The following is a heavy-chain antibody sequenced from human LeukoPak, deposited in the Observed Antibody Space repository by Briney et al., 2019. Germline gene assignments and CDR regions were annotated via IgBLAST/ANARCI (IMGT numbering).Heavy chain of an antibody. D-gene: IGHD1-26*01. CDR1: GFTFSSYG. Sequence: PGTSLRLSCAASGFTFSSYGMHWVRQAPGKGLEWVAVIWNDGNYKFYRDSVKARFSISRGNSEGMLYLQMDSLRVEDTAVYYCAKGRVGADRPPFDYWGQGTLVTVSP. CDR2: IWNDGNYK. J-gene: IGHJ4*02. V-gene: IGHV3-33*06. CDR3: AKGRVGADRPPFDY.